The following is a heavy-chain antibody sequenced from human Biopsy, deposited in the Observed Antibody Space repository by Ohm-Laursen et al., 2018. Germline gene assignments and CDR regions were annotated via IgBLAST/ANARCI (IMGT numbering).Heavy chain of an antibody. CDR2: IWYDGSNK. CDR1: GFIFSRYA. V-gene: IGHV3-33*01. D-gene: IGHD6-19*01. CDR3: ASDRDSSGSFRWNH. Sequence: SLRLSCAASGFIFSRYAMHWVRQAPGKGLEWVAIIWYDGSNKYYADSVKGRFTISRDDSKNTLYLQMNSLRAEDTAVYYCASDRDSSGSFRWNHWGQGTLVTVSS. J-gene: IGHJ5*02.